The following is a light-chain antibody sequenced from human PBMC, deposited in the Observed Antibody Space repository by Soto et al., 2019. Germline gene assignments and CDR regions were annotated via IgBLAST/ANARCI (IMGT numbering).Light chain of an antibody. CDR3: SSYPSSSTRV. CDR2: DVS. V-gene: IGLV2-14*01. J-gene: IGLJ2*01. CDR1: SSDVGGYNY. Sequence: QSALTQPASVSGSPGQSITISCTGTSSDVGGYNYVSWYQQHPGKAPKLMIYDVSNRPSGVSNRFYGSKSGNTASLTISGLQAEDEADYYCSSYPSSSTRVFGGGTKVTVL.